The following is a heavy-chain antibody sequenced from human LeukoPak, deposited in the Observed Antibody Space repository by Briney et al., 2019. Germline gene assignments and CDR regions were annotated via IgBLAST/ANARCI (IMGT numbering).Heavy chain of an antibody. CDR3: ARAPPIYQLLPEDAFDI. D-gene: IGHD2-2*01. J-gene: IGHJ3*02. CDR1: GGSFSGYY. CDR2: INHSGST. Sequence: PSETLSLTCAVYGGSFSGYYWSWIRQPPGKGLEWIGEINHSGSTNYNPSLKSRVTISVDASKNQFSLKLSSVTAADTAVYYCARAPPIYQLLPEDAFDIWGQGKMVTVSS. V-gene: IGHV4-34*01.